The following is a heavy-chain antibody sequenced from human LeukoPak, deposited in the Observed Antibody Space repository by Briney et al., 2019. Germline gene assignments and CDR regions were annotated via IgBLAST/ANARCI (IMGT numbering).Heavy chain of an antibody. Sequence: GESLKISCAASGFTVSNNYMSWVRQAPGKGLAWVSVIHSGGTTNYADSVQGRFTISRDNSKTTVYLHMNSLRAEDTAVYYCARDSDSGYGPFASWGQGTLVTVSS. CDR3: ARDSDSGYGPFAS. CDR2: IHSGGTT. D-gene: IGHD5-12*01. CDR1: GFTVSNNY. V-gene: IGHV3-53*01. J-gene: IGHJ4*02.